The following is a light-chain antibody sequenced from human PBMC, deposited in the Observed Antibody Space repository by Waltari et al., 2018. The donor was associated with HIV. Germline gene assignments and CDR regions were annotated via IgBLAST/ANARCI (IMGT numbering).Light chain of an antibody. Sequence: QSVLTQPPSASKTPGQRVLMSCSGTSSNVGNNFVSWFQQVPGGAPKLVIYRNALRPSGGPDRFSGAKSGSSSSLAISGLQSDDEADYFCAPWDDKLRHWVFVVGTKLTV. V-gene: IGLV1-44*01. J-gene: IGLJ3*02. CDR1: SSNVGNNF. CDR3: APWDDKLRHWV. CDR2: RNA.